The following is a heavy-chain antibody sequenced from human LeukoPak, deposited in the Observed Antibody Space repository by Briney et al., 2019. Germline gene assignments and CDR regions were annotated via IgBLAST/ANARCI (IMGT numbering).Heavy chain of an antibody. J-gene: IGHJ4*02. CDR1: GDCASSNNVT. CDR3: ARGAPAFDS. CDR2: TYYRSKWYN. V-gene: IGHV6-1*01. D-gene: IGHD1-26*01. Sequence: SQTLSPTCVMSGDCASSNNVTWHWIRQSPSRGLEWLGRTYYRSKWYNDYAVSLKSRLIINPDTSKNQLSLQLNSVTPEDTAVYYCARGAPAFDSWGQGTLVTVSS.